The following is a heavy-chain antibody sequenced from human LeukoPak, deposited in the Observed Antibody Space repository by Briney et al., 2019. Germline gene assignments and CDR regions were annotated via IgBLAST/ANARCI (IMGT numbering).Heavy chain of an antibody. CDR1: GYTFTSYD. J-gene: IGHJ5*02. CDR2: MNPNSGNT. V-gene: IGHV1-8*03. CDR3: ARQAKVKVNWFDP. Sequence: GASVRVSCKASGYTFTSYDINWVRQATGQGLEWMGWMNPNSGNTGYAQKFQGRVTITRNTSISTAYMELSSLRSEDTAVYYRARQAKVKVNWFDPWGQGTLVTVSS.